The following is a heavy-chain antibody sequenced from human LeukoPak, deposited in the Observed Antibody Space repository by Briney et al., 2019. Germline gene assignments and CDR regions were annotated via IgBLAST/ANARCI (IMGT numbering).Heavy chain of an antibody. D-gene: IGHD6-19*01. V-gene: IGHV1-69*13. J-gene: IGHJ4*02. CDR3: ARDGYSSGWYDY. Sequence: GASVKVSCKASGGTFSSYAISWVRQAPGQGLEWMGGIIPIFGIANYAQKFQGRVTITADESTSTAYMELSSLRSEDTAVYYCARDGYSSGWYDYWGQGTLVTVSS. CDR2: IIPIFGIA. CDR1: GGTFSSYA.